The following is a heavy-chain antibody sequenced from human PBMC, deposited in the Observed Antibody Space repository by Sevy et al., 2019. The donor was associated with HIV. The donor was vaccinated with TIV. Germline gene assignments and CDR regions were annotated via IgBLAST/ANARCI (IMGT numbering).Heavy chain of an antibody. CDR2: IKQDGSEK. CDR3: AREPIMITFGGVIVYFDY. CDR1: GFTFSSYW. D-gene: IGHD3-16*02. V-gene: IGHV3-7*01. Sequence: GGSLRLSCAASGFTFSSYWMSWVRQAPGKGLEWVANIKQDGSEKYYVHSVKGRFTISRDNAKNSLYLQMNSLRAEDTAVYYCAREPIMITFGGVIVYFDYWGQGTLVTVSS. J-gene: IGHJ4*02.